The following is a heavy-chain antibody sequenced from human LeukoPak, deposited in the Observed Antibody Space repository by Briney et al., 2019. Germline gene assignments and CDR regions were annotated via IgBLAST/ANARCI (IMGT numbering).Heavy chain of an antibody. J-gene: IGHJ4*02. V-gene: IGHV3-48*03. CDR1: GFTFSSYE. CDR3: ARTYSSGRYYFDY. CDR2: ISTSGSTI. D-gene: IGHD6-19*01. Sequence: GGSLRLSCAATGFTFSSYEMNWVRQAPGKGLEWVSYISTSGSTIYYADSVKGRFTISRDNAKNSLYLQMNSLRAEDTAVYYCARTYSSGRYYFDYWGQRTLVTVSS.